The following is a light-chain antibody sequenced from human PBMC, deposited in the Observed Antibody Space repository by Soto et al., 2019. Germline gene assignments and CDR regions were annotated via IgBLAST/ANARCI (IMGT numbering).Light chain of an antibody. V-gene: IGKV1-5*01. CDR2: GAS. CDR1: QSISTW. J-gene: IGKJ1*01. CDR3: QQHNGYSERM. Sequence: DVQMTKSPSSLSASVVDRHTNTCRASQSISTWLAWYQHRPGKAPKLLIYGASSWASGVPSRFSGSGSGTEFTLTISSLQPDDFATYYCQQHNGYSERMFGQGTKVDIK.